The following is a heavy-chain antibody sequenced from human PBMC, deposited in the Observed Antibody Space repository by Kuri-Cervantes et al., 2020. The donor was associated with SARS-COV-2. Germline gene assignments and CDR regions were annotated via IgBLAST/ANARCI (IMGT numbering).Heavy chain of an antibody. CDR3: ARDLGGPRFGGMDV. D-gene: IGHD3-16*01. J-gene: IGHJ6*02. Sequence: GGSLRLSCSASGFTFSSYAMHWVRQAPGKGLEYVSAISSNGGSTYYADSVKGRFTISRDNSKNTPYLQMSSLRAEDTAVYYCARDLGGPRFGGMDVWGQETTVTVSS. V-gene: IGHV3-64D*06. CDR1: GFTFSSYA. CDR2: ISSNGGST.